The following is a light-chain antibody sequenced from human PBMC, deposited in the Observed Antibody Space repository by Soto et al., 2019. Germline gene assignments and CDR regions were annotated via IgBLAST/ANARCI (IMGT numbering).Light chain of an antibody. J-gene: IGKJ1*01. V-gene: IGKV1-39*01. CDR3: QQSYSTTWT. Sequence: DLQMTQSPSSLSASVGDRVTITCRASQSISSYLNWYQQKPGKAPNLLIYAASSLQSGVPSRCSGSGSGTYFTLTISSLQPEDFATYYWQQSYSTTWTFGQGTKLEIK. CDR2: AAS. CDR1: QSISSY.